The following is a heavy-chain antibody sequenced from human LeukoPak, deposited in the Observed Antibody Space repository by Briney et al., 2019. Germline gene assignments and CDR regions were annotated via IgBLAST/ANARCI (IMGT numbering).Heavy chain of an antibody. V-gene: IGHV1-3*01. D-gene: IGHD5-18*01. CDR1: GYTFTSYA. CDR3: ARAGRQVWLLSGPDAFDI. CDR2: INAGNGNT. J-gene: IGHJ3*02. Sequence: GASVKVSCKASGYTFTSYAMHWVRQAPGQRLEWMGWINAGNGNTKYSQKFQGRVTITRDTSASTAYMELSSLRSEDTAVYYCARAGRQVWLLSGPDAFDIWGQGTMVTVSS.